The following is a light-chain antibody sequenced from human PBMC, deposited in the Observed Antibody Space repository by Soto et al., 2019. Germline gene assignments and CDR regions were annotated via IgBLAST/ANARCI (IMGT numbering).Light chain of an antibody. V-gene: IGKV4-1*01. J-gene: IGKJ4*01. CDR2: RAS. CDR3: QQCYSRPLS. CDR1: QSVLHSSNSINY. Sequence: DIVMTQSPDSLAVPLGERATITCKSSQSVLHSSNSINYLTWYQQKHGQPPKGLIYRASTRESGVPDRFTGSGSAADFTLSICNLKDEDVAVYYCQQCYSRPLSVGGATRVEIK.